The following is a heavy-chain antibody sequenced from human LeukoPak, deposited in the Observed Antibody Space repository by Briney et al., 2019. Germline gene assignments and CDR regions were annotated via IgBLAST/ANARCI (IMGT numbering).Heavy chain of an antibody. CDR3: ARDSDYGEDDY. Sequence: ASVKVSCKASGGTFSSYAISWVRQAPGQGLEWMGRIIPILGIANYAQKFQGRVTITADKSTSTAYMELSSLRSEDTAVYYYARDSDYGEDDYWGQGTLVTVSS. V-gene: IGHV1-69*04. CDR1: GGTFSSYA. CDR2: IIPILGIA. J-gene: IGHJ4*02. D-gene: IGHD4-17*01.